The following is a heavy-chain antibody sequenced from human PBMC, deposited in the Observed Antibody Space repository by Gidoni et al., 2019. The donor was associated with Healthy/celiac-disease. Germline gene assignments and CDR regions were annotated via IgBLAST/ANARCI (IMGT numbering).Heavy chain of an antibody. CDR1: GYTFTSSD. D-gene: IGHD2-21*01. J-gene: IGHJ3*02. V-gene: IGHV1-8*01. Sequence: QVQLVQSGAEVKKPGASVKVSCKASGYTFTSSDINWVRQATGQGLEWMGWMNPNRGNTGYEQKFQGRVTMTRNTSISTAYMELSSLRFEDTAVYYCARGACGGDCPYAFDIWGQGTMVTVSS. CDR2: MNPNRGNT. CDR3: ARGACGGDCPYAFDI.